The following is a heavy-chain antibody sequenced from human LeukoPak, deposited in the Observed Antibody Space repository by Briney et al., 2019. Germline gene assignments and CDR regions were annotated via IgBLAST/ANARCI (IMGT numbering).Heavy chain of an antibody. CDR2: ISAYNGNT. V-gene: IGHV1-18*01. D-gene: IGHD3-22*01. CDR3: ARDQYEVYYDSSGFPFAFDI. Sequence: GASVKVSCKASGYTFTSYGISWVRQAPGQGLEWMGWISAYNGNTNYAQKLQGRVTMTTDTSTSTAYMELRSLRSDDTAVYYRARDQYEVYYDSSGFPFAFDIWGQGTMVTVSS. J-gene: IGHJ3*02. CDR1: GYTFTSYG.